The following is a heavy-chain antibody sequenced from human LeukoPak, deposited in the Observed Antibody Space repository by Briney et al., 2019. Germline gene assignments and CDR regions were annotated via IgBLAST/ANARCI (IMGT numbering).Heavy chain of an antibody. D-gene: IGHD1-1*01. V-gene: IGHV5-51*01. Sequence: GESLNISCKGSGYSFTSYWIGWVRRMPGKGLEWMGIIYPGDSNTKYSPSFQGQVTFSADKSISTAFLQWSSLKASDTAMYYCARLDTTGTTGHGFDTWGQGTMVTVSS. CDR1: GYSFTSYW. J-gene: IGHJ3*02. CDR2: IYPGDSNT. CDR3: ARLDTTGTTGHGFDT.